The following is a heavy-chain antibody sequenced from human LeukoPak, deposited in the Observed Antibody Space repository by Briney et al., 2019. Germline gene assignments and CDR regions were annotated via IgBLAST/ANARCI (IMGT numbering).Heavy chain of an antibody. CDR1: GFTFSSYG. D-gene: IGHD6-6*01. CDR2: IWYDGSNK. V-gene: IGHV3-33*01. CDR3: AREYSSSSSYFDY. Sequence: GGSLRLSCAASGFTFSSYGMHWVRQAPGKGLEWVAVIWYDGSNKYYADSVKGRFTISRDNSKNTLYLQMNSLRAEDTAVYYCAREYSSSSSYFDYWGRGTLVTVSS. J-gene: IGHJ4*02.